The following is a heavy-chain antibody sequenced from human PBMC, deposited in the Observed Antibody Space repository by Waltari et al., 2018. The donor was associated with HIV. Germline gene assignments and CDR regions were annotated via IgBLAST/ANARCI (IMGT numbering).Heavy chain of an antibody. CDR3: ARDSSGYGPHDAFDI. V-gene: IGHV1-2*02. J-gene: IGHJ3*02. CDR2: INPNSGGT. Sequence: QVQLVQSGAEVKKPGASVKVSCKASGYTFTGYYMHWVRQAPGQGLEWMGWINPNSGGTNYAQKFQGRVTMTRDTSINTAYMELSRLRSDDTAVYYCARDSSGYGPHDAFDIWGQGTMVTVSS. D-gene: IGHD3-22*01. CDR1: GYTFTGYY.